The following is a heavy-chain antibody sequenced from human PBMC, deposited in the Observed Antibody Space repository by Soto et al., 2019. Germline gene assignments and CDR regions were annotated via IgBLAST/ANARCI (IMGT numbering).Heavy chain of an antibody. V-gene: IGHV4-39*01. D-gene: IGHD2-15*01. CDR2: ISYSGST. Sequence: PSETLSLTCTVSGGSISSSSYYWGWIRQPPGKGLEWIGSISYSGSTYYNPSLKSRVTISVDMSKNQFSLKLSSVTAADTAVYYCASRTLYCSGGNCLWDDWGQGTLVTVSS. CDR3: ASRTLYCSGGNCLWDD. CDR1: GGSISSSSYY. J-gene: IGHJ4*02.